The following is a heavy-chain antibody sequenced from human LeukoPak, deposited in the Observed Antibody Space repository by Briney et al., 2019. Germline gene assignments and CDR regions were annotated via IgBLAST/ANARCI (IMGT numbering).Heavy chain of an antibody. V-gene: IGHV4-61*02. Sequence: TSQTLSLTCTVSGGSISSGSYYWSWIRQPAGKGLEWIGRIYTSGSTHYNPSLKSRVTISVDTSKNQFSLELSSVTAADTAVYYCARDDYYGSGSYYLKPRGWFDPWGQGTLVTVSS. CDR1: GGSISSGSYY. CDR2: IYTSGST. J-gene: IGHJ5*02. D-gene: IGHD3-10*01. CDR3: ARDDYYGSGSYYLKPRGWFDP.